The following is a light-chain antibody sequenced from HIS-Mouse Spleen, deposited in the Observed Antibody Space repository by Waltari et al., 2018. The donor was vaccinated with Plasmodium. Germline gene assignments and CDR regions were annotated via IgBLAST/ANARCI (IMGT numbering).Light chain of an antibody. Sequence: EIVMTQSPATLSVSPGARATLSCRASQSVSSNLAWYQQKPGQAPRLLVYGASTRATGITARFSGSGSGTEFTLTISSLQSEDFAVYYCQQYNNWSFTFGPGTKVDSK. CDR2: GAS. CDR3: QQYNNWSFT. J-gene: IGKJ3*01. V-gene: IGKV3-15*01. CDR1: QSVSSN.